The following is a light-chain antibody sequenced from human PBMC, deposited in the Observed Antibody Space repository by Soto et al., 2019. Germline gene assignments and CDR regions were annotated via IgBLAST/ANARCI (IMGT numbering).Light chain of an antibody. CDR2: EVN. J-gene: IGLJ1*01. CDR3: SSHAGNNDFV. V-gene: IGLV2-8*01. CDR1: SSVY. Sequence: QSALTQPPSASGSPGQSVTISCTGTSSVYVSWYQQHPVKAPKLIIYEVNKRPSGVPDRFSGSKSGNTASLTVSGLQDEDEADYYCSSHAGNNDFVFGTATKVTVL.